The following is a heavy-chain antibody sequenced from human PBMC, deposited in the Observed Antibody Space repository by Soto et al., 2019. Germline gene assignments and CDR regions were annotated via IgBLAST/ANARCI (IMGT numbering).Heavy chain of an antibody. CDR2: INPNNGGT. V-gene: IGHV1-2*04. Sequence: GASVKVSCKASGYTFTGYYMHWVRQAPGQGLEWMGWINPNNGGTNYAQKFQGWVTMTRDTSTSTAYMELRSLRSDDTAVYYCARVGTVTTPSGFDYYYGMDVWGQGTTVTVSS. J-gene: IGHJ6*02. D-gene: IGHD4-17*01. CDR1: GYTFTGYY. CDR3: ARVGTVTTPSGFDYYYGMDV.